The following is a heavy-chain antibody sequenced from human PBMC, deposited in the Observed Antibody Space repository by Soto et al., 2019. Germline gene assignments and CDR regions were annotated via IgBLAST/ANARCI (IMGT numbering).Heavy chain of an antibody. CDR3: ARVQGIWIVVVPAADYYGMDV. CDR2: INPNSGGT. CDR1: GYTFTGYY. V-gene: IGHV1-2*02. J-gene: IGHJ6*02. Sequence: GASVKVSCKASGYTFTGYYMHWVRQAPGQGLEWMGWINPNSGGTNYAQKFQGRVTMTRDTSISTAYMELSRLRSDDTAVYYCARVQGIWIVVVPAADYYGMDVWGQGTTVTVSS. D-gene: IGHD2-2*01.